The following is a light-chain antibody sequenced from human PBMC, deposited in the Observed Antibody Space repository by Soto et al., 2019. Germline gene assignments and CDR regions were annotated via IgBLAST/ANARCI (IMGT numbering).Light chain of an antibody. V-gene: IGKV1-5*01. CDR3: QQYNSFPWT. CDR1: HYISMW. CDR2: HAS. Sequence: DIEMTQSPSTLPASFGDRVSFTCRASHYISMWLEWYQQRPGKAPSLLITHASKLESGVPPRFNGSRSETEFTLTIRNLQPDDFATYYCQQYNSFPWTFGLGTKVDIK. J-gene: IGKJ1*01.